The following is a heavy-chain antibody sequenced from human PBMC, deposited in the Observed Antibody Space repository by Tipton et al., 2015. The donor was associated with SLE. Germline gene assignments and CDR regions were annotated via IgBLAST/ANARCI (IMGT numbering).Heavy chain of an antibody. CDR3: ARDWGGEALDF. J-gene: IGHJ4*02. CDR2: IFHTGTT. CDR1: GEALISDYF. Sequence: GEALISDYFWGWIRQPPGKGLEWIGNIFHTGTTYSTPSLKSRITISVDTSNNQFSLKLTSVTAADTAVYYCARDWGGEALDFWGQGTLVTVSS. V-gene: IGHV4-38-2*02. D-gene: IGHD2-21*01.